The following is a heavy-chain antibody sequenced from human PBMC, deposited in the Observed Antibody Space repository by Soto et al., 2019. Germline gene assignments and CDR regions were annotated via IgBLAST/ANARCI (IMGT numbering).Heavy chain of an antibody. CDR2: IYWDDDK. Sequence: QITLKESGPTLVKPTQTLTLTCTFSGFSLSTSGVGVGWIRQPPGKALEWLALIYWDDDKRYSPSLKSRLTHTTYTPKNLVVLTMTNMDPVDTSTYSCARTLPGGGHSEFDPWGQGTLVTVSS. CDR3: ARTLPGGGHSEFDP. V-gene: IGHV2-5*02. D-gene: IGHD2-21*02. CDR1: GFSLSTSGVG. J-gene: IGHJ5*02.